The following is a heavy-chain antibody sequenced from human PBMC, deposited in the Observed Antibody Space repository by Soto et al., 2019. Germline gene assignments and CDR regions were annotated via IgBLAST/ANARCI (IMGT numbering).Heavy chain of an antibody. V-gene: IGHV1-69*13. J-gene: IGHJ4*02. Sequence: GASVKVSCKASGGTFSSYAISWVRQAPGQGLEWMGGIIPIFGTANYAQKFQGRVTITADESTSTAYMELSSLRSEDTAVYYCARERGWFAKYYFDYWGQGTLVTVSS. CDR2: IIPIFGTA. CDR1: GGTFSSYA. D-gene: IGHD3-10*01. CDR3: ARERGWFAKYYFDY.